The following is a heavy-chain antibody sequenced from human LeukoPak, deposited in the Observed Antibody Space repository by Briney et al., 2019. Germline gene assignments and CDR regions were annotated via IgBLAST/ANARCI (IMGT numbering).Heavy chain of an antibody. CDR1: GFTFSSYA. V-gene: IGHV3-23*01. J-gene: IGHJ3*02. Sequence: PGGSLRLSCAASGFTFSSYAMSWVRQAPGKGLEWVSAISGSGGSTYYADSVKGRFTISRDNSKNTLYLQMNSLRAEDTAVYYCAGYSGYYSDAFDIWGQGTMVTVSS. CDR2: ISGSGGST. D-gene: IGHD5-12*01. CDR3: AGYSGYYSDAFDI.